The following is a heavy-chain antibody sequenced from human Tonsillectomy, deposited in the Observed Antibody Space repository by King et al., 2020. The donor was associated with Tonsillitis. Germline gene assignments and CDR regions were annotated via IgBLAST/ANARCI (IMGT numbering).Heavy chain of an antibody. CDR1: GFSFSSYG. CDR3: VRDIFAVPDKYFDS. Sequence: VQLVESGGGVVQPGTSLRLSCAACGFSFSSYGMPWVRRAPGRGLEWVAFRWYDETNQDYSDSVKGRFNIPRDNFKGTLDLQLNSLRSEDTAVYYCVRDIFAVPDKYFDSWGQGTVVTVSS. V-gene: IGHV3-33*01. CDR2: RWYDETNQ. J-gene: IGHJ4*02. D-gene: IGHD3-3*01.